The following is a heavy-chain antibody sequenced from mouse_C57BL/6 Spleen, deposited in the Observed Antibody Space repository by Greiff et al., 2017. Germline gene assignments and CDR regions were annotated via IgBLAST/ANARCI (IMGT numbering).Heavy chain of an antibody. CDR2: IWSDGST. V-gene: IGHV2-6-1*01. CDR3: ARHRIYYDYEGGEDYAMDY. CDR1: GFSLTSYG. Sequence: QVQLQQSGPGLVAPSQSLSITCTVSGFSLTSYGVHWVRQPPGKGLEWLVVIWSDGSTTYNSALKSRLSISKDNSKSQVFLKMNSLQTDDTAMYYCARHRIYYDYEGGEDYAMDYWGQGTSVTVSS. D-gene: IGHD2-4*01. J-gene: IGHJ4*01.